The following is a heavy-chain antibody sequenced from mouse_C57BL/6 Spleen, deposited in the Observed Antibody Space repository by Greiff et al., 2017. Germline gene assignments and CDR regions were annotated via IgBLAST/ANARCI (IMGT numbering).Heavy chain of an antibody. J-gene: IGHJ3*01. CDR1: GYSFTGYY. CDR2: INPSTGGT. V-gene: IGHV1-42*01. Sequence: VQLQQSGPELVKPGASVKISCKAFGYSFTGYYMNWVKQSPEKSLEWIGEINPSTGGTTYNQKFKAKATLTVDKSSSTAYMQLKSLTSEDSAVYYCARELTGTLFAYWGQGTLVTVSA. CDR3: ARELTGTLFAY. D-gene: IGHD4-1*01.